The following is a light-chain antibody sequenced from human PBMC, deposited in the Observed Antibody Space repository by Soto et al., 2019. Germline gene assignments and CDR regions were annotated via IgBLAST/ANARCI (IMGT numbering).Light chain of an antibody. Sequence: EIVLTQSPATLSLSPGERATLSCRASQSVSSYLAWYQQKPGQAPRLLIYDASNRATGIPARFSGSGSGTDFTLPISSLEPEDFAVYYWQQRSDWPQFTFGPGTKVDIK. CDR2: DAS. V-gene: IGKV3-11*01. CDR3: QQRSDWPQFT. CDR1: QSVSSY. J-gene: IGKJ3*01.